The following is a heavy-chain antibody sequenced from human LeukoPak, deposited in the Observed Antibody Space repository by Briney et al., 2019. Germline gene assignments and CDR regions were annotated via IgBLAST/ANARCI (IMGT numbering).Heavy chain of an antibody. V-gene: IGHV1-18*01. CDR3: ASTTVTTGLDY. D-gene: IGHD4-17*01. J-gene: IGHJ4*02. CDR1: GYTFTSYG. CDR2: ISAYNGNT. Sequence: ALVKVSCKASGYTFTSYGISWVRQAPGQGLEWMGWISAYNGNTNYAQKLQGRVTMTTDTSTSTAYMELRSLRSDDTAVYYCASTTVTTGLDYWGQGTLVTVSS.